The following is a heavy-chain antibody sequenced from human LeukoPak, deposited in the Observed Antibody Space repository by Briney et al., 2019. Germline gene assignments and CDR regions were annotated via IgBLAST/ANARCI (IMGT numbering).Heavy chain of an antibody. CDR2: IYTSGST. CDR3: TRHLRRPYYYGSRFDP. J-gene: IGHJ5*02. Sequence: SETLSLTCTVSGGSISSYYWSWIRQPAGKGLEWIGRIYTSGSTNYNPSLKSRVTISVDTSKNQFSLKLSSVTAADTAVYYCTRHLRRPYYYGSRFDPWGQGTLVTVSS. CDR1: GGSISSYY. V-gene: IGHV4-4*07. D-gene: IGHD3-10*01.